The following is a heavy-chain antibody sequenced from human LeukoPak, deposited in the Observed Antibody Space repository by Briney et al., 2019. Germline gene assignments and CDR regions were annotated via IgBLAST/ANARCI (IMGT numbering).Heavy chain of an antibody. V-gene: IGHV3-53*01. J-gene: IGHJ4*02. CDR1: GLTVSSNY. D-gene: IGHD3-10*01. CDR3: ARAVVRGVIIHFDY. Sequence: GGSLRLSCAASGLTVSSNYMCWVRQAPGKGLEWVSVIYTGGSTYYADSVKGRFTISRDNSKNTLYLQMHSLRAEDTAVYYCARAVVRGVIIHFDYWGQGTLVTVSS. CDR2: IYTGGST.